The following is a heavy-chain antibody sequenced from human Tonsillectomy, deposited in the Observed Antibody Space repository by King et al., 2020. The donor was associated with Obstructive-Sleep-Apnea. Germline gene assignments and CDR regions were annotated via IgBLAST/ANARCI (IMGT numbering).Heavy chain of an antibody. CDR3: AKDKAAAPYWYFDL. Sequence: VQLVESGGGLVQPGRSLRLSCAASGFTFDDYAMHWVRQAPGKGLEWVSGIGWNSDNIDYADSVKGRFTISRHNPKNSLDLEMNSLRAEDTALYYCAKDKAAAPYWYFDLWGRGTLVTVSS. J-gene: IGHJ2*01. CDR1: GFTFDDYA. D-gene: IGHD6-13*01. V-gene: IGHV3-9*01. CDR2: IGWNSDNI.